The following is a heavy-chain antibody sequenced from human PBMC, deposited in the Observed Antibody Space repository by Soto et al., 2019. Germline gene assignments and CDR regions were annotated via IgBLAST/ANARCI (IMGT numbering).Heavy chain of an antibody. Sequence: ASVKVSCKVSGCTLTEISIHWVRQATGQGLEWMGWMNPNSGNTGYAQKFQGRVTMTRNTSISTAYMELSSLRSEDTAVYYCAREGLRGMDVWGQGTTVTVSS. V-gene: IGHV1-8*01. J-gene: IGHJ6*02. CDR3: AREGLRGMDV. CDR1: GCTLTEIS. CDR2: MNPNSGNT.